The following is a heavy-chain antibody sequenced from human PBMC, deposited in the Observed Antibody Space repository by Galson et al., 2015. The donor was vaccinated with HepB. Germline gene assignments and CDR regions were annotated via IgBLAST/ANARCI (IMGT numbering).Heavy chain of an antibody. CDR1: GFTFSTYS. Sequence: SLRLSCAAYGFTFSTYSVAWVRQAPGMGLEWVSSINSGSSHIYYADSVRGRFTISRDNAKNSLSLQMNSLRVEDTAVYYCVRARREVLRFFDSDHWGQGTLVTVSS. CDR2: INSGSSHI. J-gene: IGHJ4*02. CDR3: VRARREVLRFFDSDH. D-gene: IGHD3-3*01. V-gene: IGHV3-21*01.